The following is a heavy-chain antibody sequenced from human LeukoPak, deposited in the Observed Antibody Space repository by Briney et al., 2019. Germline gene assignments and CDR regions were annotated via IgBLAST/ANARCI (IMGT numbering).Heavy chain of an antibody. D-gene: IGHD4-23*01. J-gene: IGHJ4*02. CDR3: ARIHGGNAI. CDR1: GGSISSSSYY. V-gene: IGHV4-61*05. CDR2: IYYSGST. Sequence: SETLSLTCTVSGGSISSSSYYWGWIRQPPGKGLEWIGYIYYSGSTNYNPSLKSRVTISVDTSKNQFSLKLSSVTAADTAVYYCARIHGGNAIWGQGTLVTVSS.